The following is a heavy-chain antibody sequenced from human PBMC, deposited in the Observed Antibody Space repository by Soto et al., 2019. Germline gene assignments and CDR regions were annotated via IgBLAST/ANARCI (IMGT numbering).Heavy chain of an antibody. V-gene: IGHV2-5*02. Sequence: QITLRASGPSLVKPTETLTLTCTFSGFSLTTTGGGVGWIRQPPGKALEWLAVVFWDGGERYSPSLKSMVTITKDTSKDQVVLTMTNMDPADTATYYCTQVYGSGSWGWYFHSWGQGTLVTVSS. CDR2: VFWDGGE. D-gene: IGHD1-26*01. CDR3: TQVYGSGSWGWYFHS. J-gene: IGHJ4*02. CDR1: GFSLTTTGGG.